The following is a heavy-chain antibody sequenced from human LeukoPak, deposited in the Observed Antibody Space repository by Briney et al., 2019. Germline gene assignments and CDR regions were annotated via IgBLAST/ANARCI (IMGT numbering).Heavy chain of an antibody. D-gene: IGHD3-22*01. Sequence: SVKVSCKASGGTFSSYAISWVRQAPGQGLEWMGGIIPIFGTANYAQKFQGRVTITADKSTSTAYMELSSLRSEDTAVYYCARNPLLDYYDSGGYRYFDYWGQGTLVTVSS. J-gene: IGHJ4*02. CDR1: GGTFSSYA. CDR2: IIPIFGTA. CDR3: ARNPLLDYYDSGGYRYFDY. V-gene: IGHV1-69*06.